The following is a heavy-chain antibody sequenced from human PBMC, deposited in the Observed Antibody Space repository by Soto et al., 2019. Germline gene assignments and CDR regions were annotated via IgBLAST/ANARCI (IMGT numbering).Heavy chain of an antibody. CDR1: CGSICTGWFY. CDR2: IYSSGVT. CDR3: ATKPNGLYYFDD. D-gene: IGHD2-8*01. J-gene: IGHJ4*02. Sequence: PSLTWPVSCGSICTGWFYWSWVLQHPGKGLEWIGYIYSSGVTYYDPSLKSRVTMSVDMSRNQFSLRLSSVTAADTALYYCATKPNGLYYFDDWGQGALVTVSS. V-gene: IGHV4-31*02.